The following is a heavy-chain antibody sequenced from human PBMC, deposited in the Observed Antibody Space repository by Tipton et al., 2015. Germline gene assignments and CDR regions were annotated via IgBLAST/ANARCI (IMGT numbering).Heavy chain of an antibody. CDR1: GYTFTGYY. CDR3: ARPTLLFYYDITAFDY. Sequence: QLVQSGAEVKKPGASVKVSCKASGYTFTGYYMHWVRQAPGQGLEWMGWINPNSGGTNYAQKFQGRVTMTRDTSISTAYMELSRLSSDDTAVYYCARPTLLFYYDITAFDYWGQGTLVTVSS. D-gene: IGHD3-22*01. V-gene: IGHV1-2*02. CDR2: INPNSGGT. J-gene: IGHJ4*02.